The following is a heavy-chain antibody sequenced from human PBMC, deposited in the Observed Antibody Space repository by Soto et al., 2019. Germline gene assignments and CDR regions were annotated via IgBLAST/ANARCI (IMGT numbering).Heavy chain of an antibody. CDR2: IYYSGST. D-gene: IGHD2-2*01. V-gene: IGHV4-59*01. J-gene: IGHJ6*02. CDR3: ASSADRTGYVPAAPRYYYYYGMDV. CDR1: GGSISSYY. Sequence: SETLSLTCTVSGGSISSYYWSWIRQPPGEGLEWIGYIYYSGSTNYNPSLKSRVTISVDTSKNQFSLKLSSVTAADTAVYYCASSADRTGYVPAAPRYYYYYGMDVWGQGTTVTVSS.